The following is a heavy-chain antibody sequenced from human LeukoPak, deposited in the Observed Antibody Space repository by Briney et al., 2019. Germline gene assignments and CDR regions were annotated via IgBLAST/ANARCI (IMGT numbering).Heavy chain of an antibody. J-gene: IGHJ4*02. V-gene: IGHV3-48*03. CDR2: ISSSGSTI. CDR1: GFTFSSYE. D-gene: IGHD4-17*01. Sequence: GGSLRLSCAASGFTFSSYEMNWVRQAPGKGLEWVSYISSSGSTIYYADSVKGRFTISRDNAKNSLYLQMNSLGAEDTAVYYCARPHTHDYGDYDQNYFDYWGQGTLVTVSS. CDR3: ARPHTHDYGDYDQNYFDY.